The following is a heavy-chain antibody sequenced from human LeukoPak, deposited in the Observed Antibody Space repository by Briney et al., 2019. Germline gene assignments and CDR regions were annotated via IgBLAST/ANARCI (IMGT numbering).Heavy chain of an antibody. D-gene: IGHD6-13*01. CDR3: ARDGRGIAAALFDY. V-gene: IGHV1-69*05. CDR2: IIPIFGTA. Sequence: ASVKVSCKASGGTFSSYAISWVRQAPGQGLEWMGGIIPIFGTANYAQKLQGRVTMTTDTSTSTAYMELRSLRSDDTAVYYCARDGRGIAAALFDYWGQGTLVTVSS. J-gene: IGHJ4*02. CDR1: GGTFSSYA.